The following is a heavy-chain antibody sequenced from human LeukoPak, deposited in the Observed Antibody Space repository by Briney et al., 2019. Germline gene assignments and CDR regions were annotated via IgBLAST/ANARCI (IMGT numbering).Heavy chain of an antibody. Sequence: PSETLSLTCSVSGGSISSSTYFWRWIRQPPGKGLEWIGSIYHTGTTYYNPSLQSRFTISVDTSKNQFSLTLSSVTATDTAVYFCARHYTLVTAPGAYYMDVWGKGTTVTVSS. V-gene: IGHV4-39*01. CDR2: IYHTGTT. J-gene: IGHJ6*03. CDR3: ARHYTLVTAPGAYYMDV. D-gene: IGHD6-13*01. CDR1: GGSISSSTYF.